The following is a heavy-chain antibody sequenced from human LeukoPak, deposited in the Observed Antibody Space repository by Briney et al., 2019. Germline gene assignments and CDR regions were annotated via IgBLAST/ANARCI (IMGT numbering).Heavy chain of an antibody. D-gene: IGHD6-19*01. J-gene: IGHJ4*02. CDR2: ISGSGGST. Sequence: GGSLRLSCAASGFTFSSYAMSWVRQAPGKGLEWVSAISGSGGSTYYADSVKGRFTISRDNSKNTLYLQVNSLRAEDTAVYYCARPPIAVAGYYFDYWGQGTLVTVSS. CDR3: ARPPIAVAGYYFDY. V-gene: IGHV3-23*01. CDR1: GFTFSSYA.